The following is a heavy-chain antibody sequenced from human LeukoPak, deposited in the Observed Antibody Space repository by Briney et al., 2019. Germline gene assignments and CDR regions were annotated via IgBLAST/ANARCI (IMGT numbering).Heavy chain of an antibody. CDR3: ARQIRITMIVVVISNWFDP. Sequence: SETLSLTCTVSGGSISSSSYYWGWIRQPPGKGLEWIGSIYYSGSTYYNPSLKSRVTISVDTSKNQFSLKLSSVTAADTAVYYCARQIRITMIVVVISNWFDPWGQGTLVTVSS. CDR1: GGSISSSSYY. V-gene: IGHV4-39*01. CDR2: IYYSGST. D-gene: IGHD3-22*01. J-gene: IGHJ5*02.